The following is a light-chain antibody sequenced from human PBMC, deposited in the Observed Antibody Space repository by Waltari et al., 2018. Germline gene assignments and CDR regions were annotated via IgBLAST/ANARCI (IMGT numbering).Light chain of an antibody. CDR3: HQYGSSPET. CDR1: QSVSSSY. CDR2: GAS. Sequence: IVLTQSPGTLSLSPGERATLSCRASQSVSSSYLAWYQQKPGQAPRLLIYGASSRATGIPDRFSGSGSGTDFTLTISRLEPEDFAVYYCHQYGSSPETFGQGTKVEI. V-gene: IGKV3-20*01. J-gene: IGKJ1*01.